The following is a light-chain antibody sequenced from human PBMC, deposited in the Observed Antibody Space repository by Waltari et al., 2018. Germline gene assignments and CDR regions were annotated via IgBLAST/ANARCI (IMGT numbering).Light chain of an antibody. CDR3: AAWDDSLNGVV. CDR1: SSNIDSNT. J-gene: IGLJ2*01. Sequence: QSVLTQPPSASGTPGQRVTIPCSGSSSNIDSNTVNWYQQRPGTAPKLPIYSNNQRPSGVPDRCSGSKSGPSASLAISGLQSEDEADYYCAAWDDSLNGVVFGGGTKLTVL. CDR2: SNN. V-gene: IGLV1-44*01.